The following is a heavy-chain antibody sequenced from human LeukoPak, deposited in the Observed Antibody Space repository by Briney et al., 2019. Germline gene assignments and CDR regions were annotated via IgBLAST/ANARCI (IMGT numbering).Heavy chain of an antibody. Sequence: PSGGSLRLSCAASGFTFSSYWMHWVRQAPGKGLVWVSRINSDGSSTSYADSVKGRFTISRDNAKNTLYLQMSSLRAEDTAVSYCARVRSGSSAGNYGMDVWGQGTTVTVSS. CDR3: ARVRSGSSAGNYGMDV. CDR2: INSDGSST. CDR1: GFTFSSYW. J-gene: IGHJ6*02. D-gene: IGHD1-26*01. V-gene: IGHV3-74*01.